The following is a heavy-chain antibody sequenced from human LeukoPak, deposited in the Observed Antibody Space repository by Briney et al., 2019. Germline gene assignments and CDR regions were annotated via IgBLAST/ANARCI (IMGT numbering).Heavy chain of an antibody. J-gene: IGHJ4*02. D-gene: IGHD2-2*02. Sequence: GGSLTLSCAASGFTFSSYEMNWVRQAPGKGPQWVSYISSSGDTIYYADSVKGRFTISRDNAKNSLYLQMNSLISEDTAVYYCATQLFGYTTGWGQGTLVTVSS. CDR3: ATQLFGYTTG. CDR2: ISSSGDTI. CDR1: GFTFSSYE. V-gene: IGHV3-48*03.